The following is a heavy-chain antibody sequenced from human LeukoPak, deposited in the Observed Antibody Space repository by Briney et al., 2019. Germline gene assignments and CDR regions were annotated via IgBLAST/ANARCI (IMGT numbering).Heavy chain of an antibody. CDR1: GFTFSSYS. CDR3: ARSPGYSYGFELVVVHTIVY. D-gene: IGHD5-18*01. CDR2: INSSSSNI. V-gene: IGHV3-21*01. Sequence: GGSLSLSCAASGFTFSSYSMNWVRQAPGKGLEWVSSINSSSSNIYYAYHVKGRFTISRANTKNYLYLQMNSLRAEDTAVYYCARSPGYSYGFELVVVHTIVYWGERTLVTVSS. J-gene: IGHJ4*02.